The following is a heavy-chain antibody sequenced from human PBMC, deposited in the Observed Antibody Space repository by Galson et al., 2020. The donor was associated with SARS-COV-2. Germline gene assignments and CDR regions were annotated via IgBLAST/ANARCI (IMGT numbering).Heavy chain of an antibody. CDR3: ARDLGYYGSGSYYFGYYYYGMDV. CDR2: ISSSSSTI. Sequence: GESLKISCAASGFTFSSYSMNWVRQAPGKGLEWVSYISSSSSTIYYADSVKGRFTISRDNAKNSLYLQMNSLRDEDTAVYYCARDLGYYGSGSYYFGYYYYGMDVWGQGTTVTVSS. D-gene: IGHD3-10*01. V-gene: IGHV3-48*02. CDR1: GFTFSSYS. J-gene: IGHJ6*02.